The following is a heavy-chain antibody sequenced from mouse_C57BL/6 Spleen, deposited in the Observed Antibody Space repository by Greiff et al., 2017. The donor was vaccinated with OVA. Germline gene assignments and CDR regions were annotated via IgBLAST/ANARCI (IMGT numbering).Heavy chain of an antibody. CDR2: INSDGGST. J-gene: IGHJ3*01. V-gene: IGHV5-2*01. Sequence: EVKLMESGGGLVQPGESLKLSCESNEYEFPSHDMSWVRKTPEKRLELVAAINSDGGSTYYPDTMERRFIISRDNTKKTLYLQMSSLRSEDTALYYCARHDANYYGSSPFAYWGQGTLVTVSA. CDR1: EYEFPSHD. CDR3: ARHDANYYGSSPFAY. D-gene: IGHD1-1*01.